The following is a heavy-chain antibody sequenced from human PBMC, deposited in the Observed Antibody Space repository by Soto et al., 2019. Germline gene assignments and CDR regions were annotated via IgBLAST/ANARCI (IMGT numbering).Heavy chain of an antibody. CDR2: IYYSGIT. CDR1: GGSIRGYY. D-gene: IGHD1-20*01. V-gene: IGHV4-59*01. Sequence: SETLSLTCTVAGGSIRGYYWSWIRQPPGKGLEWIGYIYYSGITNYNPSLKSRVTISVDTSKNQFSLKLSSVTAADTAVYYCARYKSNYYYGMDVWGQGTTVTVS. J-gene: IGHJ6*02. CDR3: ARYKSNYYYGMDV.